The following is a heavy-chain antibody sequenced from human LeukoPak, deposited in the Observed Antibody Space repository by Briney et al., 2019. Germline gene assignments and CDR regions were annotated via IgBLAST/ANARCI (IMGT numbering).Heavy chain of an antibody. Sequence: SQTLSLTCTVSGGSISSYYWSWIRQPPGKGLEWIGYIYYSGSTNYNPSLKSRVTISVDTSKNQFSLKLSSVTAADTAVYYCARSNGDYNDYWGQGTLVTVSS. CDR3: ARSNGDYNDY. J-gene: IGHJ4*02. D-gene: IGHD4-17*01. V-gene: IGHV4-59*01. CDR2: IYYSGST. CDR1: GGSISSYY.